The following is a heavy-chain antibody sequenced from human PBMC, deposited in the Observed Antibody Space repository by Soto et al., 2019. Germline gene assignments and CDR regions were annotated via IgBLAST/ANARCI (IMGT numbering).Heavy chain of an antibody. Sequence: EVQLVESGGGLVQPGRSLRLSCAASGFTFDDYAMHWVRQAPGKGLEWVSGISWNSGSIGYADSVKGRFTISRDNAKNSLYLQMNSLRAEDTALYYCAKGTRSYYDFWSGYYTNWFDPWGQGTLVTVSS. CDR3: AKGTRSYYDFWSGYYTNWFDP. CDR2: ISWNSGSI. CDR1: GFTFDDYA. J-gene: IGHJ5*02. D-gene: IGHD3-3*01. V-gene: IGHV3-9*01.